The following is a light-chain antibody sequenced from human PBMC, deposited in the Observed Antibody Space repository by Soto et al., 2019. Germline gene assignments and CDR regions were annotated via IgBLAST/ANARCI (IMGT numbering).Light chain of an antibody. Sequence: DIVMTQSPDSLAVSLGERATINCTSSQSVLSSFNNKKYLAWYQQKPGQPPKLLIYWASNRESGVPDRFSGSGSGTDFALTISSLQAGDVAVYYCHQYYSTPYTFGQGTKLEIK. CDR2: WAS. J-gene: IGKJ2*01. CDR3: HQYYSTPYT. CDR1: QSVLSSFNNKKY. V-gene: IGKV4-1*01.